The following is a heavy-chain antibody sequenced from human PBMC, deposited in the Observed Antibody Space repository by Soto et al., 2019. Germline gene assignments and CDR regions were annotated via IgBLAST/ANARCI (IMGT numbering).Heavy chain of an antibody. V-gene: IGHV1-8*01. D-gene: IGHD3-3*01. CDR2: MNPNSGNT. Sequence: QVQLVQSGAEVKKPGASVKVSCKASGYTFTSYDINWVRQATGQGLEWMGWMNPNSGNTGYAQKFQGRVTMTRNTSISTAYRELSSLRSEDTAVYYCARMVSSITIFGVVTFYGMDVWGQGTTVTVSS. CDR3: ARMVSSITIFGVVTFYGMDV. CDR1: GYTFTSYD. J-gene: IGHJ6*02.